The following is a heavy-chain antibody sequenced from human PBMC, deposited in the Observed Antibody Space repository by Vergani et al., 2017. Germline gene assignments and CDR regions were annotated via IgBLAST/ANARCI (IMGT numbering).Heavy chain of an antibody. CDR3: AREGHLVGPDLDY. CDR2: MKEDGADK. D-gene: IGHD1-26*01. V-gene: IGHV3-7*01. CDR1: GFKLDEYW. J-gene: IGHJ4*02. Sequence: EVHLVESGGGLVQPGGSLRLSCVGSGFKLDEYWMSWVRQAPGKGLEWVADMKEDGADKKYVDSVKGRFTISRDNAKNSLFLQMNSLIAEDTAVYFCAREGHLVGPDLDYWGQGTLVTVSS.